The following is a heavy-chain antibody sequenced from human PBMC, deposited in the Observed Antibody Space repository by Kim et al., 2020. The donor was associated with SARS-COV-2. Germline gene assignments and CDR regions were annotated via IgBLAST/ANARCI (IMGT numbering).Heavy chain of an antibody. CDR3: ARLIAVAGKVRYYYGMDV. CDR1: GYSFTSYW. CDR2: IYPGDSDT. Sequence: GESLKISCKGSGYSFTSYWIGWVRQMPGKGLEWMGIIYPGDSDTRYSPSFQGQVTISADKSISTAYLQWSSLKASDTAMYYCARLIAVAGKVRYYYGMDVWGQGTTVTVSS. J-gene: IGHJ6*02. V-gene: IGHV5-51*01. D-gene: IGHD6-19*01.